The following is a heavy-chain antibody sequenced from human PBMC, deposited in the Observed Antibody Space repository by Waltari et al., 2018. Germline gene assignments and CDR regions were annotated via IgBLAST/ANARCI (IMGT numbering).Heavy chain of an antibody. J-gene: IGHJ4*02. CDR3: ARDGDAEYYDSSGYGGY. V-gene: IGHV1-2*02. CDR2: INPNSGGT. CDR1: GYTFTGYY. D-gene: IGHD3-22*01. Sequence: QVQLVQSGAEVKKPGASVKVSCKASGYTFTGYYMHWVRQAPGQGLEWMGWINPNSGGTNYAQKCQGRGTMTRDTSSSTAYMGLSRLRSDDTAVYYCARDGDAEYYDSSGYGGYWGQGTLVTVSS.